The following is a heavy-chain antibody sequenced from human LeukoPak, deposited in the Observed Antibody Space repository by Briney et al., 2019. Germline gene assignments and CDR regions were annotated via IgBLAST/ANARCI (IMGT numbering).Heavy chain of an antibody. Sequence: ASVKVSCKASGYTFTGYYMHWVRQAPGQGLEWMGWINPNSGGTNYAQKFQGRVTMTRDTSISTAYMELSRLRSDDTAVYYCARRSSTSPNYGMDVWGQGTTVTVSS. D-gene: IGHD2-2*01. CDR2: INPNSGGT. V-gene: IGHV1-2*02. CDR1: GYTFTGYY. CDR3: ARRSSTSPNYGMDV. J-gene: IGHJ6*02.